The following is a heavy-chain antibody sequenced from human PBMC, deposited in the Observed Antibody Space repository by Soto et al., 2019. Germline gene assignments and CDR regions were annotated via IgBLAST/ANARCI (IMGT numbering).Heavy chain of an antibody. CDR3: ARSGGYCSGGSCPIDY. CDR2: IIPILGIA. V-gene: IGHV1-69*02. D-gene: IGHD2-15*01. Sequence: QVQLVQSGAEVKKPGSSVKVSCKASGGTFSSYTISWVRQAPGQGLEWMGRIIPILGIANYAQKFQGRITITADKSTSTAYMELSSLRYDDTAVYYCARSGGYCSGGSCPIDYWRQGTLVTVSS. J-gene: IGHJ4*02. CDR1: GGTFSSYT.